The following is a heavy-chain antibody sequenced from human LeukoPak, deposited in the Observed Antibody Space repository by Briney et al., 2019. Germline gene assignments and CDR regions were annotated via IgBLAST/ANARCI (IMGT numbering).Heavy chain of an antibody. CDR1: GFTFSTHA. V-gene: IGHV3-23*01. CDR2: IGGSGEST. CDR3: ARRGGSNGWGAFDV. D-gene: IGHD2-8*01. J-gene: IGHJ3*01. Sequence: GGSLRLSCAASGFTFSTHAMNWVRQAPGKGLEWVSNIGGSGESTYYADSVKGRFTISRDNSKNTVFLQMNSLSRDDTAVYYCARRGGSNGWGAFDVWGQGTTITVSS.